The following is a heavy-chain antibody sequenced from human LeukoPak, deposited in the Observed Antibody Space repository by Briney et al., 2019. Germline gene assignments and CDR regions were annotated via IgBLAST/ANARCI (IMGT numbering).Heavy chain of an antibody. CDR3: AREGVADY. D-gene: IGHD3-10*01. CDR1: GGSISSSSYY. V-gene: IGHV4-39*07. J-gene: IGHJ4*02. Sequence: SETLSLTCTVSGGSISSSSYYWGWIRQPPGKGLEWIESIYYSGSTYYNPSLKSRVTISVDTSNNQFSLKLSSVTAADTAVYYCAREGVADYWGQGTLVTVSS. CDR2: IYYSGST.